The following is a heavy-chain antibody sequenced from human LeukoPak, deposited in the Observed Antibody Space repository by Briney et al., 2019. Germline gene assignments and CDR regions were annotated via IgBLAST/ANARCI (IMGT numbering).Heavy chain of an antibody. V-gene: IGHV1-2*02. CDR1: GYTFTGYY. J-gene: IGHJ4*02. CDR3: ARNYYDSSGYYTVDY. Sequence: ASVKVSCKASGYTFTGYYMHWVRQAPGQGLEWMGWINPNSGGTNYAQKFQGRVTMTRDMSISTAYMELSRLRSDDTAVYYCARNYYDSSGYYTVDYWGQGTLVTVSS. CDR2: INPNSGGT. D-gene: IGHD3-22*01.